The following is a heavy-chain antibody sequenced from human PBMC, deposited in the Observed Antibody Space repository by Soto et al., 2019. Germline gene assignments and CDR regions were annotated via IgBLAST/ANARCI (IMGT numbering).Heavy chain of an antibody. V-gene: IGHV3-20*01. D-gene: IGHD3-10*01. CDR2: INWNGGST. J-gene: IGHJ5*02. CDR1: GFTFDDYG. CDR3: ARGFHLGESRYWFDP. Sequence: PGGSLRLSCAASGFTFDDYGMSWVRQAPGKGLEWVSGINWNGGSTGYADSVKGRFTISRDNAKNSLYLQMNSLRAEDTALYHCARGFHLGESRYWFDPWGQGTLVTVSS.